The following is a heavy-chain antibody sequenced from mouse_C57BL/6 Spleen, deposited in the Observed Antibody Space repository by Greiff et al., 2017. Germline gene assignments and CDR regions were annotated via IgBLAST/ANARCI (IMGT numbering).Heavy chain of an antibody. CDR3: ARYKDGYPYYFDD. D-gene: IGHD2-3*01. Sequence: QVQLQQPGAELVKPGASVKLSCKASGYTFTSYWMQWVKQRPGQGLAWIGEIDPSDSYTNSNQKFKGKATLTVDTSSSTAYMQLSSLTSEDSAVYYCARYKDGYPYYFDDWGQGTTLTVSS. CDR2: IDPSDSYT. J-gene: IGHJ2*01. CDR1: GYTFTSYW. V-gene: IGHV1-50*01.